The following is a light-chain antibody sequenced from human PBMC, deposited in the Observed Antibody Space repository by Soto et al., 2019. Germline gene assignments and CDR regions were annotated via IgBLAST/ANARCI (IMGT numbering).Light chain of an antibody. CDR1: QSVSSN. CDR3: PQYNNWPRT. CDR2: DAS. J-gene: IGKJ1*01. Sequence: EIVMTQSPATLSLSPGERATLSCRASQSVSSNLAWYQQTRGQAPRLLMFDASTRATGIPARFSGSGSGTEFTLTISSLQSEDFAIYYCPQYNNWPRTFGQGTKVDIK. V-gene: IGKV3-15*01.